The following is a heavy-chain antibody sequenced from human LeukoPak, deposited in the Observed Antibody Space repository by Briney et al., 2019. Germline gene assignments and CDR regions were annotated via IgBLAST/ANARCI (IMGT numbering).Heavy chain of an antibody. CDR3: ARDRYYDSFGSADY. CDR1: GFTFSDYY. Sequence: GGSLRLACAASGFTFSDYYMTWIRQAPGKGLEWISYISSSGSYTNYADSLKGRFTISRDNAKNSLYLQMNSLRAEDTAVYYCARDRYYDSFGSADYWGQGTLVTVSS. J-gene: IGHJ4*02. V-gene: IGHV3-11*05. CDR2: ISSSGSYT. D-gene: IGHD3-22*01.